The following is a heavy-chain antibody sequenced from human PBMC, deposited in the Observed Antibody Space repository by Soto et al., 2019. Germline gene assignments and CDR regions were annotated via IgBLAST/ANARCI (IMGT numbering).Heavy chain of an antibody. V-gene: IGHV1-69*02. D-gene: IGHD3-22*01. CDR1: GGTFSSYT. Sequence: SVKVSCKASGGTFSSYTISWVRRAPGQGLEWMGRIISTLGIANYAQKFQGRVTITADKSTSTAYMELSSLRSEDTAVYYCARVRYYYDSSGSDSDYYYYGMDVWGQGTTVTVSS. J-gene: IGHJ6*02. CDR3: ARVRYYYDSSGSDSDYYYYGMDV. CDR2: IISTLGIA.